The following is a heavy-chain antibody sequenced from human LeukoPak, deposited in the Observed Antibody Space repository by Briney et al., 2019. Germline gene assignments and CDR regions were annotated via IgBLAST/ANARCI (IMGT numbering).Heavy chain of an antibody. CDR3: ATELWFGDY. CDR1: GSTFSSYA. Sequence: PGGSLRLSCAASGSTFSSYAMHWVRQAPGKGLEYVSAISSNGGSTYYANSVKGRFTISRDNSKNTLYLQMGSLRAEDMAVYYCATELWFGDYWGQGTLVTVSS. CDR2: ISSNGGST. V-gene: IGHV3-64*01. J-gene: IGHJ4*02. D-gene: IGHD3-10*01.